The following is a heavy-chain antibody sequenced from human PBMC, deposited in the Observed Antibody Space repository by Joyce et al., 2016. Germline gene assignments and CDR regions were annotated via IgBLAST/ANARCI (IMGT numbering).Heavy chain of an antibody. D-gene: IGHD6-19*01. V-gene: IGHV3-74*01. CDR1: GFTFSAYW. Sequence: EAQLVESGGGLVQPGGSLRLSCTASGFTFSAYWMHWVRQAPGKGLGWVSRISSGGININYAESVKGRFTISRNNARNTLYLQMNSLRVEDTAVYYCSRTGRYSNGFHFDPWGQGTLVTVSS. CDR2: ISSGGINI. CDR3: SRTGRYSNGFHFDP. J-gene: IGHJ5*02.